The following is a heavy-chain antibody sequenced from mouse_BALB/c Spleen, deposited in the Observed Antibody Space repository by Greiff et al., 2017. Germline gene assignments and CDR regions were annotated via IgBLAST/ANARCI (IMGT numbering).Heavy chain of an antibody. CDR2: IYPGSGST. J-gene: IGHJ4*01. CDR1: GYTFTSYW. Sequence: LKQPGSELVRPGASVKLSCKASGYTFTSYWMHWVKQRPGQGLEWIGNIYPGSGSTNYDEKFKSKATLTVDTSSSTAYMQLSSLTSEDSAVYYCTRPSMYYWGQGTSVTVSS. CDR3: TRPSMYY. V-gene: IGHV1S22*01.